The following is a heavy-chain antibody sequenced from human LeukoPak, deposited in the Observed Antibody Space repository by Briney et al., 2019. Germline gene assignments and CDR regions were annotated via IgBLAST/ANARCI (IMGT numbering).Heavy chain of an antibody. Sequence: HGESLKISCKDSGHSFTSYWISWVRQMPGKGLEWMGRIDPSDSYTNYSPSFQGHVTISVDKSISTAYLQWTGLKSSDSAMYYCARQRGGQAAWGMDVWGQGTTVTVSS. CDR3: ARQRGGQAAWGMDV. V-gene: IGHV5-10-1*01. CDR2: IDPSDSYT. D-gene: IGHD2-15*01. J-gene: IGHJ6*02. CDR1: GHSFTSYW.